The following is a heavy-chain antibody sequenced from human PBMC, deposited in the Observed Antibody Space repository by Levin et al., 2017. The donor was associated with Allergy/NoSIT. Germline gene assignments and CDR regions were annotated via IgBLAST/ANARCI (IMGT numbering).Heavy chain of an antibody. CDR1: GYTFTSYD. CDR2: MNPNSGNT. CDR3: ARMALRIAARRFDP. J-gene: IGHJ5*02. D-gene: IGHD6-6*01. V-gene: IGHV1-8*01. Sequence: ASVKVSCKASGYTFTSYDINWVRQATGQGLEWMGWMNPNSGNTGYAQKFQGRVTMTRNTSISTAYMELSSLRSEDTAVYYCARMALRIAARRFDPWGQGTLVTVSS.